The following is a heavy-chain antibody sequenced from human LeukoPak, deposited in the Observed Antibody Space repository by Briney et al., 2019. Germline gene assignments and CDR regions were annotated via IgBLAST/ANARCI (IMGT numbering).Heavy chain of an antibody. V-gene: IGHV4-4*07. CDR3: ARDRGSGWYVY. J-gene: IGHJ4*02. CDR1: GGSIRTYY. Sequence: SEILSLTCTVSGGSIRTYYWSWIRQPAGKGLEWIGRIDTSGNTNYDPSLKGRITMSVDTSKNQFSLKLSSVTAADPAVYYCARDRGSGWYVYWGQGTLVTVSS. CDR2: IDTSGNT. D-gene: IGHD6-19*01.